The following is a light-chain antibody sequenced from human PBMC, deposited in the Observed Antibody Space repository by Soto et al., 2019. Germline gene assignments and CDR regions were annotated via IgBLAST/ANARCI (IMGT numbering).Light chain of an antibody. CDR1: SSNIGAGYD. CDR2: DNN. J-gene: IGLJ1*01. Sequence: QAVVTQPPSVSGAPGQRVTISCTGSSSNIGAGYDVHWYQQLPGTAPKLLIYDNNNRPAGVPDRFSPSKSGTSASLAITGLQAEDEADYYGQSYDRSPSGYVFGTGTKVTVL. V-gene: IGLV1-40*01. CDR3: QSYDRSPSGYV.